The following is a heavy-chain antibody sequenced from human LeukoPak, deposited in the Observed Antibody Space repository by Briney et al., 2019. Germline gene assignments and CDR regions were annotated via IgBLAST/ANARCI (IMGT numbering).Heavy chain of an antibody. V-gene: IGHV5-51*01. CDR3: ASEERRGMITFGGALY. J-gene: IGHJ4*02. D-gene: IGHD3-16*01. CDR1: GYSFTSYW. CDR2: IYPGDSDT. Sequence: GESLKISCKGSGYSFTSYWIGWVRQMPGKGLEWMGIIYPGDSDTRYSPSFQDQVTISTDKSISTAYLQWSSLKASDTAMYYCASEERRGMITFGGALYWGQGTLVTVSS.